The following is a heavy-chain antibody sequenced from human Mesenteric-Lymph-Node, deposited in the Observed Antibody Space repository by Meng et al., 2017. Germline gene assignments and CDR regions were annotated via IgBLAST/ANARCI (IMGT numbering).Heavy chain of an antibody. CDR3: LRGSGGSV. D-gene: IGHD3-10*01. J-gene: IGHJ1*01. Sequence: QVQLQESGPGLVQPSQTLSLTCTVSGGSISSGDYYWSWIRQPPGKGLEWIGYIYYSGSTYSNASLKSRVTISIDRSKNQFSLKLSSVTAADTAVYYCLRGSGGSVWGQGTLVTVSS. CDR1: GGSISSGDYY. V-gene: IGHV4-30-4*01. CDR2: IYYSGST.